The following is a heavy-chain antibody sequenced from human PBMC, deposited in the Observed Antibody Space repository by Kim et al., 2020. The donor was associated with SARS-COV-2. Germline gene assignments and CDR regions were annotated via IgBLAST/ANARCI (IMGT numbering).Heavy chain of an antibody. V-gene: IGHV3-30*18. D-gene: IGHD2-15*01. J-gene: IGHJ4*02. CDR2: ISYDGSNK. CDR1: GFTFSSYG. CDR3: AKDPGYCSGGSCFNYFDY. Sequence: GGSLRLSCAASGFTFSSYGMHWVRQAPGKGLEWVAVISYDGSNKYYADSVKGRFTISRDNSKNTLYLQMNSLRAEDTAVYYCAKDPGYCSGGSCFNYFDYWGQGTLVTVSS.